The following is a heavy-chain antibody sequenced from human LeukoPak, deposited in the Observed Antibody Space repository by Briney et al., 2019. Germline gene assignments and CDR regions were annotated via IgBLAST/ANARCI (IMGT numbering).Heavy chain of an antibody. CDR3: AREDSSGYYYYFDY. CDR1: GFTFSSYA. D-gene: IGHD3-22*01. V-gene: IGHV3-30-3*01. J-gene: IGHJ4*02. Sequence: GRSLRLSCAASGFTFSSYAIHWVRQAPGKGLEWVAVISYDGSNKYYADSVKGRFTISRDNSKNTLYLQMNSLRAEDTAVYYCAREDSSGYYYYFDYWGQGTLVTVSS. CDR2: ISYDGSNK.